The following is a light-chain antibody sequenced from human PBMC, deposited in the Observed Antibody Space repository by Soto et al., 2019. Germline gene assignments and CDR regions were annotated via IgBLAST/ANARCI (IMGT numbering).Light chain of an antibody. CDR1: QSFLYSSNNKNY. CDR2: WAS. Sequence: DIVMTQSPDSLAVSLGERATINCKSSQSFLYSSNNKNYLAWYQQNPGQPPKLLIYWASTRESGVPDRFSGSETGTDFTHTISSLQAEDVAVYYCQQYYSTPLTFGQGTKVEI. CDR3: QQYYSTPLT. V-gene: IGKV4-1*01. J-gene: IGKJ1*01.